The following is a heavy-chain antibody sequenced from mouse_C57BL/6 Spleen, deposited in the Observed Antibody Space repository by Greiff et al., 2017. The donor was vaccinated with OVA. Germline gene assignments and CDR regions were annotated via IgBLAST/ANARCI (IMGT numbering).Heavy chain of an antibody. Sequence: EVQRVESGGGLVQPKGSLKLSCAASGFSFNTYAMNWVRQAPGKGLEWVARIRSKSNNYATYYADSVKDRFTISRDDSESMLYLQMNNLKTEDTAMYYCVRSPSYYAMDYWGQGTSVTVSS. CDR2: IRSKSNNYAT. CDR3: VRSPSYYAMDY. CDR1: GFSFNTYA. V-gene: IGHV10-1*01. J-gene: IGHJ4*01.